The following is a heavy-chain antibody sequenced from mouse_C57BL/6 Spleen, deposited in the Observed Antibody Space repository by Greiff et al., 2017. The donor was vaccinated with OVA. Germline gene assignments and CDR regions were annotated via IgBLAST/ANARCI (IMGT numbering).Heavy chain of an antibody. CDR1: GYTFTGYW. CDR3: ASPLYCDYDGFAY. Sequence: QVQLQQSGAELMKPGASVKLSCKASGYTFTGYWIEWVKQRPGHGLEWIGEIFPGSGSTNYNEKFKGKATFTADTSSNTAYMQLSILTTEDSAIYYCASPLYCDYDGFAYWGQGTLVTVSA. V-gene: IGHV1-9*01. D-gene: IGHD2-4*01. J-gene: IGHJ3*01. CDR2: IFPGSGST.